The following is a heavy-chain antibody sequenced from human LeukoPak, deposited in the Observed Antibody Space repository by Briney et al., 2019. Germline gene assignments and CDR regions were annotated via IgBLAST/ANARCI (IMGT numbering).Heavy chain of an antibody. Sequence: SETLSLTCTVSGGSISSYYWSWIRQPAGKGLEWIGRIYTSGSTNYNPPLKSRVTMSVDTSKNQFSLKLSSVTAADTAVYYCARDFGYCSSTSCYYYYYYYMDVWGKGTTVTVSS. D-gene: IGHD2-2*01. V-gene: IGHV4-4*07. CDR3: ARDFGYCSSTSCYYYYYYYMDV. CDR2: IYTSGST. J-gene: IGHJ6*03. CDR1: GGSISSYY.